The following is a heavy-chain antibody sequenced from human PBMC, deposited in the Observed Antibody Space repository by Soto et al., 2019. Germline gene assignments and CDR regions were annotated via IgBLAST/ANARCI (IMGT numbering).Heavy chain of an antibody. CDR3: AACYDGTAGKKWFDP. CDR1: GYTLTELS. V-gene: IGHV1-24*01. D-gene: IGHD1-1*01. J-gene: IGHJ5*02. Sequence: SVKVSCKVSGYTLTELSKHWLRQAPGKGLEWMGGLDPEDGETILGQNFQGRVTMTEDTSTDTAYMELSSLRTEDTAVYYCAACYDGTAGKKWFDPWGQGTLVTVSS. CDR2: LDPEDGET.